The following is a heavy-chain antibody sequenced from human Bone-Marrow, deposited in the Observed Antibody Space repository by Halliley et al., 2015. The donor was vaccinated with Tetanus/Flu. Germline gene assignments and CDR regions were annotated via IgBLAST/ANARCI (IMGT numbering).Heavy chain of an antibody. V-gene: IGHV3-30-3*01. D-gene: IGHD2-15*01. J-gene: IGHJ4*02. CDR2: ISNDGNKK. Sequence: WVALISNDGNKKYYADSVKGRFTVSRDNSKNTLYLQVNSLRVEDTAVYYCATTVGYNTDLGGYWGQGTLVTVSS. CDR3: ATTVGYNTDLGGY.